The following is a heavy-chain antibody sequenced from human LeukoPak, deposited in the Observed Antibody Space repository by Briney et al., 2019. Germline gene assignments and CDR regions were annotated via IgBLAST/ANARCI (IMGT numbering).Heavy chain of an antibody. V-gene: IGHV4-59*12. J-gene: IGHJ6*03. D-gene: IGHD2-2*02. Sequence: SETLSLTCTVSGGSISSYYWSWIRQPPGKGLEWIGYIYYSGSTNYNPSLKSRVTISVDTSKNQFSLKLSSVTAADTAVYYCARARRYMISYYYYYMDVWGKGTSVTVSS. CDR3: ARARRYMISYYYYYMDV. CDR1: GGSISSYY. CDR2: IYYSGST.